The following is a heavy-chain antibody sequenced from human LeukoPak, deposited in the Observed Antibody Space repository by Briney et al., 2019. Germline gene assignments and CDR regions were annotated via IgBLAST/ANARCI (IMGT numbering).Heavy chain of an antibody. CDR2: ISNSGDWI. Sequence: GGSLRLSCAASGFTFSDYYMSWIRQAPGKGLEWVSYISNSGDWIHYAGSVKGRFTISRDNAKNSLYLQMNSLRAEDTAVYYCARDHAINSGCYEILDYWGQGTLVTVSS. V-gene: IGHV3-11*01. CDR3: ARDHAINSGCYEILDY. D-gene: IGHD3-22*01. J-gene: IGHJ4*02. CDR1: GFTFSDYY.